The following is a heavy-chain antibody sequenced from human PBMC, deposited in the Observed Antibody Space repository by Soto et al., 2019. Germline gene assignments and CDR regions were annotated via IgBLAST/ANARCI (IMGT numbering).Heavy chain of an antibody. CDR3: ARETSGETISGDAFDI. CDR2: INHSGST. D-gene: IGHD4-17*01. J-gene: IGHJ3*02. Sequence: SETLSLTCAVYGGSFSGYYWSWIRQPPGKGLEWIGEINHSGSTNYNPSLKSRVTISVDTSKNQFSLKLSSVTAADTAVYYCARETSGETISGDAFDIWGQGTMVTVSS. CDR1: GGSFSGYY. V-gene: IGHV4-34*01.